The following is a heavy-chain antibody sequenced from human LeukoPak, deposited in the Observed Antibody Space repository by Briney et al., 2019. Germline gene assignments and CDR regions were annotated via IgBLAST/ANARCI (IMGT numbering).Heavy chain of an antibody. D-gene: IGHD3-3*01. CDR1: GYTFTSYA. V-gene: IGHV1-18*01. J-gene: IGHJ5*02. Sequence: GASVKVSCKASGYTFTSYAMNWVRQAPGQGLEWMGWISAYNGNTNYAQKLQGRVTMTTDTSTSTAYMELRSLRSDDTAVYYCAREGRYDFWSGYSRSDWFDPWGQGTLVTVSS. CDR2: ISAYNGNT. CDR3: AREGRYDFWSGYSRSDWFDP.